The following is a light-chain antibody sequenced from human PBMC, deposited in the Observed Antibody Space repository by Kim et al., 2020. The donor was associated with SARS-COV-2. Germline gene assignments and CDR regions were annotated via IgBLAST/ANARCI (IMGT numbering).Light chain of an antibody. Sequence: QSALTQPASVSGSPGQSITISCTGTSSDVGAYNYVSWYQQQPGKAPKVMIYDVGNRPSGVSDRFSASKSGNTASLTISGLQAEDEADYYCSSYTTSNTVVFGAGTKVTVL. CDR1: SSDVGAYNY. CDR3: SSYTTSNTVV. V-gene: IGLV2-14*03. CDR2: DVG. J-gene: IGLJ1*01.